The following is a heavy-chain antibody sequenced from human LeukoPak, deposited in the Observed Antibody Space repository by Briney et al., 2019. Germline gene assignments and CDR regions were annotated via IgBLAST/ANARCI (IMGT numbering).Heavy chain of an antibody. V-gene: IGHV3-30-3*01. CDR1: GFTFSSYW. J-gene: IGHJ4*02. D-gene: IGHD6-13*01. CDR2: ISYDGSNK. CDR3: ARAFDTVLAAAGAYFDY. Sequence: PGGSLRLSCEASGFTFSSYWMHWVRQAPGKGLEWVAVISYDGSNKYYADSVKGRFTISRDNSKNTLYLQMNSLRAEDTAVYYCARAFDTVLAAAGAYFDYWGQGTLVTVSS.